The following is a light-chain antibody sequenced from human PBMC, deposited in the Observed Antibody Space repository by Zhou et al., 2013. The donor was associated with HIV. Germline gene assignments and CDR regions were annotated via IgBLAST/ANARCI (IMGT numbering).Light chain of an antibody. J-gene: IGKJ1*01. CDR2: DAS. CDR3: QQYGGSPPT. Sequence: EIVLTQSPATLSLSPGERATLSCRASQSVSSYLAWYQQKPGQAPRLLIYDASNRATGIPARFSGSGSGTDFTLTISSLEPEDFAVYYCQQYGGSPPTFGQGTKVEIK. CDR1: QSVSSY. V-gene: IGKV3-11*01.